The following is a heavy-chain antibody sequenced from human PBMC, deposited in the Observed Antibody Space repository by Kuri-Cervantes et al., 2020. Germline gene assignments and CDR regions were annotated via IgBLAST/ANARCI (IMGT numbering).Heavy chain of an antibody. Sequence: ASVKVSCKASGYTFTSYAMHWVRQAPGQRLEWMGWSNAGNGNTKYSQEFQGRVTMTRDTSISTAYMEVTGLTSDDAAVYYCARGSSSGSNYFDPWGQGTLVTVSS. D-gene: IGHD3-22*01. V-gene: IGHV1-3*02. CDR3: ARGSSSGSNYFDP. J-gene: IGHJ5*02. CDR2: SNAGNGNT. CDR1: GYTFTSYA.